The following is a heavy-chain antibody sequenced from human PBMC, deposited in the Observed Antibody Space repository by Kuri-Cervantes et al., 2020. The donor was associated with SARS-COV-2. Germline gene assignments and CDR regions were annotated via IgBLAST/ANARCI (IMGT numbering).Heavy chain of an antibody. CDR3: ATRSGWHSYYYYYMDV. CDR1: GYTFTGYY. V-gene: IGHV1-69*05. Sequence: SVKVSCKASGYTFTGYYMHWVRQAPGQGLEWMGGIIPIFGTANYAQKFQGRVTITTDESTSTAYMELSSLRSDDTAVYYCATRSGWHSYYYYYMDVWGKGTTVTVSS. D-gene: IGHD6-19*01. CDR2: IIPIFGTA. J-gene: IGHJ6*03.